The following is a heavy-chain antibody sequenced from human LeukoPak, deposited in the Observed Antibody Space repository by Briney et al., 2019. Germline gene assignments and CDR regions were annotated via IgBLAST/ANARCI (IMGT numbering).Heavy chain of an antibody. Sequence: GGSLRLSCAASGFTFNTFWMTWVRQAPGKGLEWVANIKQDGGQKYYVDSVRGRFTVSRDNAKNSLYLQMNSLRAEDTAVYYCARLAARQVAGYWGQGTLVTVSS. D-gene: IGHD6-6*01. CDR1: GFTFNTFW. CDR3: ARLAARQVAGY. J-gene: IGHJ4*02. V-gene: IGHV3-7*01. CDR2: IKQDGGQK.